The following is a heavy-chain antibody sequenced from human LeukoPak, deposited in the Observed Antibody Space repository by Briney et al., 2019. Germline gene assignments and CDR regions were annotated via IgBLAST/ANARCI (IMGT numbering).Heavy chain of an antibody. CDR2: ISAYNGNT. Sequence: ASVKVSCKASGYTFTSYGISWVRQAPGQGLEWMGWISAYNGNTNYAQKLQGRVTMTTDTSTSTAYMELRSLRSDDTAVYYCARDRSNTVTTGFIDYWGQGTLVTVSS. J-gene: IGHJ4*02. CDR1: GYTFTSYG. CDR3: ARDRSNTVTTGFIDY. V-gene: IGHV1-18*01. D-gene: IGHD4-17*01.